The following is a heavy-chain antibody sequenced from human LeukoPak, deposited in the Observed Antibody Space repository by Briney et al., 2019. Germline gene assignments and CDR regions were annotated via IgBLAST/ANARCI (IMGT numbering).Heavy chain of an antibody. J-gene: IGHJ4*02. CDR1: GGSMSSGGYY. D-gene: IGHD3-16*01. Sequence: SETLSLTCTVSGGSMSSGGYYWSWIRQPAGKGLEWIGRIYTSGSTNYNPSLKSRVTISVDTSKNQFYLKLSSVTAAYTAGYCCAIALYDYVWGSQVYFDYWGQGTLVTVSS. CDR3: AIALYDYVWGSQVYFDY. CDR2: IYTSGST. V-gene: IGHV4-61*02.